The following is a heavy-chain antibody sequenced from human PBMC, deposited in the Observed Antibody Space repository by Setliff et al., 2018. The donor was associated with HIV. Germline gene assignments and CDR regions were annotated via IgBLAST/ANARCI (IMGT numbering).Heavy chain of an antibody. J-gene: IGHJ6*03. V-gene: IGHV3-48*01. Sequence: GGSLRLSCAASGSGFTFSSYSMNWVRQAPGKGLEWVSYISSTSSTIYYANSVKGRFTISRDDAKNSLYLQMNSLRAEDTAVYYCARDLYFYYYMDVWGKGTTVTDSS. CDR3: ARDLYFYYYMDV. D-gene: IGHD3-9*01. CDR2: ISSTSSTI. CDR1: GSGFTFSSYS.